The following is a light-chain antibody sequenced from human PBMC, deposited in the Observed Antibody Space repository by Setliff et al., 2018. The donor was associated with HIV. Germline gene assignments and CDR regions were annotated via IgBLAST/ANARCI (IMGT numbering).Light chain of an antibody. J-gene: IGLJ3*02. V-gene: IGLV2-11*01. CDR3: SSYTASSTLV. CDR2: DVT. Sequence: QSVLTQPRSVSGSPGQSVTISCTGTTSNVGGYNYVSWYQQHPGNAPKLMIFDVTKRPSGVPDRFSGSKSGNTASLTISGLQAEDESDYYCSSYTASSTLVFGGGTKVTVL. CDR1: TSNVGGYNY.